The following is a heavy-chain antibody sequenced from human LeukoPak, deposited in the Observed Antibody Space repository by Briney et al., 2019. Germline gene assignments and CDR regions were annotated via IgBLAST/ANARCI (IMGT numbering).Heavy chain of an antibody. V-gene: IGHV3-23*01. CDR3: AKVGNYYESPVDY. CDR1: GFTFSNYD. Sequence: GGSLRLSCAASGFTFSNYDMSGVGQAPGKGREGVSTISGSGGSTYYADSVKGRFTISRDNSKNTLYLQMNSLRAEDTAVYYCAKVGNYYESPVDYWGQGTLVTVSS. D-gene: IGHD3-22*01. CDR2: ISGSGGST. J-gene: IGHJ4*02.